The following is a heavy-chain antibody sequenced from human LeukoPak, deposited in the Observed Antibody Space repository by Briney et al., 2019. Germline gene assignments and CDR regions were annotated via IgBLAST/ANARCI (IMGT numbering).Heavy chain of an antibody. CDR2: INPNSGGT. J-gene: IGHJ4*02. CDR3: VRGRALYDFWSGYYSY. D-gene: IGHD3-3*01. Sequence: ASVKVSCKASGYTFTGYYMHWVRQAPGQGLEWMGWINPNSGGTNYAQKFQGRVTITRNTSISTAYMELSSLRSEDTAVYYCVRGRALYDFWSGYYSYWGQGTLVTVSS. V-gene: IGHV1-2*02. CDR1: GYTFTGYY.